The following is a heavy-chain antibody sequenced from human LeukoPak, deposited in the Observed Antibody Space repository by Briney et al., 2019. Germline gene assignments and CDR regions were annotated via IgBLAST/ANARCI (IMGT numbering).Heavy chain of an antibody. CDR1: GFTFSSYS. Sequence: GGPLRLSCAASGFTFSSYSMNWVRQAPGKGLEWVSSISSSSSYIYYADSVKGRFTISRDNAKNSLYLQMNSLRAEDTAVYYCARLAPMDYYYYYMDVWGKGTTVTVSS. D-gene: IGHD3-10*01. CDR3: ARLAPMDYYYYYMDV. V-gene: IGHV3-21*01. CDR2: ISSSSSYI. J-gene: IGHJ6*03.